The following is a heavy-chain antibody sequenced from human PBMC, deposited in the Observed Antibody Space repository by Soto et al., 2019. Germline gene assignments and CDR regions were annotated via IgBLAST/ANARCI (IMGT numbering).Heavy chain of an antibody. V-gene: IGHV3-23*01. CDR2: ISGSGGST. CDR1: GFTFSSYA. J-gene: IGHJ6*03. Sequence: GGSLRLSCAASGFTFSSYAMSWVRQAPGKGLEWVSAISGSGGSTYYADSVKGRFTISRDNSKNTLYLQMNSLRAEDTAVYYCAKVAREDSGYDQDYYYYYYMDVWGKGTTVTVSS. D-gene: IGHD5-12*01. CDR3: AKVAREDSGYDQDYYYYYYMDV.